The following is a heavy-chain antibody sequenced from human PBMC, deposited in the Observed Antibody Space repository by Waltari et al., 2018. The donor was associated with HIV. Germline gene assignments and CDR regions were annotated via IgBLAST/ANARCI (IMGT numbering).Heavy chain of an antibody. D-gene: IGHD5-18*01. CDR1: GFTFSTFA. J-gene: IGHJ4*02. CDR3: ARGGYGWLPDGY. CDR2: ISYDGSNK. Sequence: QVQLVRSGGGVVQPGRSLGPSCAASGFTFSTFAIHWVRQAPGKGLEWVAVISYDGSNKYYADSVKGRFTISRDNSKNTLYLQMNSLRAEDTAVYYCARGGYGWLPDGYWGQGTLVTVSS. V-gene: IGHV3-30-3*01.